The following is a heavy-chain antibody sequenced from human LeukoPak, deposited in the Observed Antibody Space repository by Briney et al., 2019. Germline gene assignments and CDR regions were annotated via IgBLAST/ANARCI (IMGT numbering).Heavy chain of an antibody. CDR2: THYSGST. CDR1: ARSTAILY. V-gene: IGHV4-59*01. CDR3: AGASDDSSGVH. J-gene: IGHJ4*02. D-gene: IGHD3-22*01. Sequence: PPQRLSPTSPLAARSTAILYSSCVRHLHRKLRGWNGYTHYSGSTTYNTSLKSRSPISVDTTKNQFSLKLSSEAAADTAVYYCAGASDDSSGVHWGQGTLVTVSS.